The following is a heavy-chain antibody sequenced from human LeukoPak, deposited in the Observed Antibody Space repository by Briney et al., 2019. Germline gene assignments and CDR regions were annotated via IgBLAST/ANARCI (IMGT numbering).Heavy chain of an antibody. CDR3: ARAATIFGPLDV. V-gene: IGHV3-74*01. CDR2: ISSDGSST. D-gene: IGHD3-3*01. Sequence: PGGSLRLSCTASGFIFSDYWMHWVRQAPGKGLVWVSHISSDGSSTIYADSVRGRFTISRDNAKNTLYLQMNSLRAEDTAVYYCARAATIFGPLDVWGQGTTVTVSS. CDR1: GFIFSDYW. J-gene: IGHJ6*02.